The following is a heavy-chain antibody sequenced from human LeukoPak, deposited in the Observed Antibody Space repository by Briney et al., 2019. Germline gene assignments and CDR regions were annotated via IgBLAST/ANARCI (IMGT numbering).Heavy chain of an antibody. J-gene: IGHJ4*02. D-gene: IGHD3-10*01. CDR2: ISASGGST. CDR3: AKDRYGSGTYPLFDY. V-gene: IGHV3-23*01. CDR1: GFTFSSYA. Sequence: GESLRLSCAASGFTFSSYAMSWVRQAPGKGLEWVSTISASGGSTYYADSVKGRFTISRDNSQNTLYLQMNSLRAADAAVYYCAKDRYGSGTYPLFDYWGQGTLVTVSS.